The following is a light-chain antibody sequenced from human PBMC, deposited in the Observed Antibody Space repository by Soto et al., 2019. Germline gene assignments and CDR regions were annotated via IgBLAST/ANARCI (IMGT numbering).Light chain of an antibody. V-gene: IGKV1-9*01. CDR2: AAS. Sequence: DIQMTQSPSTLSGSVGDRVTITCRASQTISSYLTWYQQKPGKDPRLLIYAASTLQSGVPSRFSGSGSGIDFTVTISSLQPEDFATYYCQQLNNYPLTFRGGIKV. J-gene: IGKJ4*01. CDR1: QTISSY. CDR3: QQLNNYPLT.